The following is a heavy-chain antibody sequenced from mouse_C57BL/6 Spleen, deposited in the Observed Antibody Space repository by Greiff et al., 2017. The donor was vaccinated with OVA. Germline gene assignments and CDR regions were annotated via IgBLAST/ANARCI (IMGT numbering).Heavy chain of an antibody. CDR2: IDPSDSYT. CDR1: GYTFTSYW. J-gene: IGHJ2*01. Sequence: QVHVKQPGAELVKPGASVKLSCKASGYTFTSYWMQWVKQRPGQGLEWIGEIDPSDSYTNYNQKFKGKATLTVDTSSSTAYMQLSSLTSEDSAVYYCARSEGGYYWGQGTTLTVSS. CDR3: ARSEGGYY. V-gene: IGHV1-50*01.